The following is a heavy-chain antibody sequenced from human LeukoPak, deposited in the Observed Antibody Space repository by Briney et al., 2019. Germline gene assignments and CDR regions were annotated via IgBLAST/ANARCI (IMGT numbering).Heavy chain of an antibody. J-gene: IGHJ6*04. Sequence: GGSLRLPCAASGFTFSSYEMNWVRQAPGKGLEWVSYISSSGSTIYYADSVKGRFTISRDNSKNTLYLQMNSLRAEDTAVYYCAKDRSLSVWGKGTTVTVSS. D-gene: IGHD5/OR15-5a*01. CDR1: GFTFSSYE. V-gene: IGHV3-48*03. CDR2: ISSSGSTI. CDR3: AKDRSLSV.